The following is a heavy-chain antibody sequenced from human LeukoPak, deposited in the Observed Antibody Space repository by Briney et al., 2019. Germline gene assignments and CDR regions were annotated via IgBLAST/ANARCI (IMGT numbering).Heavy chain of an antibody. CDR3: ARVDYGDYLSDAFDI. D-gene: IGHD4-17*01. CDR2: INHSGST. J-gene: IGHJ3*02. Sequence: PGGSLRLSCVASGFTFSDYYMSWIRQPPGKGLEWIGEINHSGSTNYNPSLKSRVTISVDTSKNQFSLKLSSVTAADTAVYYCARVDYGDYLSDAFDIWGQGTMVTVSS. V-gene: IGHV4-34*01. CDR1: GFTFSDYY.